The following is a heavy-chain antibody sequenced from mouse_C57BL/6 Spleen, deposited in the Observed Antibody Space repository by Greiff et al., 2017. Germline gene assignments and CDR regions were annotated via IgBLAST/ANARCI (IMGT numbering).Heavy chain of an antibody. D-gene: IGHD1-1*01. J-gene: IGHJ3*01. CDR1: GYAFRSYW. V-gene: IGHV1-80*01. CDR3: ARSGFYYGSSSFAY. Sequence: QVQLQQSGAELVKPGASVKISCKASGYAFRSYWMNWVKQRPGKGLEWIGQIYPGDGDTNYNGKVKGKATLTADKSSSTAYMQLSRLTSEDSAVYVCARSGFYYGSSSFAYWGQGTLVTVSA. CDR2: IYPGDGDT.